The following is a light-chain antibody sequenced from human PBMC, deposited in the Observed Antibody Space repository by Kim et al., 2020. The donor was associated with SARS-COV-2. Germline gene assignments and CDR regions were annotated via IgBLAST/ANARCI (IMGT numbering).Light chain of an antibody. Sequence: SYELTQPPSLSLAPGKTASITCGGDNIERKSVHWYQQKPGQAPVLVLHHDFDRPSGIPERFSGSSSGNAATLSIGRVEAGDEADYYCQVWDGITDHVVFGGGTKLTVL. V-gene: IGLV3-21*04. CDR3: QVWDGITDHVV. CDR1: NIERKS. J-gene: IGLJ2*01. CDR2: HDF.